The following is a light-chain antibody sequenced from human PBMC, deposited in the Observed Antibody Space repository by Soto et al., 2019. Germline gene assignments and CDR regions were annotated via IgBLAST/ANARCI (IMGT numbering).Light chain of an antibody. Sequence: DIQMTQSPSTLSASVGDRVNITCRASQSISSWLAWYQQKPGKAPKLLIYDASSLGSGVPSRFSGGGSGTEFTLTISSLQPDDFATYYCQEYDNDRAFGQGTKVEVK. J-gene: IGKJ1*01. CDR1: QSISSW. V-gene: IGKV1-5*01. CDR2: DAS. CDR3: QEYDNDRA.